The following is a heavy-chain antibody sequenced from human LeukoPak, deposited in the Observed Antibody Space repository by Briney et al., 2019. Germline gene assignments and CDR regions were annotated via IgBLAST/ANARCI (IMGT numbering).Heavy chain of an antibody. J-gene: IGHJ4*02. V-gene: IGHV4-39*01. CDR1: GGSISSSSYY. Sequence: KPSETLSLTCTVSGGSISSSSYYWGWIRQPPGKGLEWIGSIYYSGSTYYNPSLKSRVTISVDTSKNQFSLKLSSVTAADTAVYYCARTRGYSDYELDYWGQGTLVTVSS. CDR2: IYYSGST. D-gene: IGHD5-12*01. CDR3: ARTRGYSDYELDY.